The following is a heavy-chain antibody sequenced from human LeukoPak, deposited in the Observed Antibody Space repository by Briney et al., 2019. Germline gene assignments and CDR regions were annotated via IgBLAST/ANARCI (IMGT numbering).Heavy chain of an antibody. V-gene: IGHV1-69*02. CDR3: ARSGDSSYRSFDP. D-gene: IGHD4-11*01. CDR2: IIPILGIA. CDR1: GGTFSSYT. Sequence: SVKVSCKASGGTFSSYTISWVRQAPGQGLEWMGRIIPILGIANYAQKFQGRVTITADKSTSTAYMELSSPRSEDTAVYYCARSGDSSYRSFDPWGQGTLVTVSS. J-gene: IGHJ5*02.